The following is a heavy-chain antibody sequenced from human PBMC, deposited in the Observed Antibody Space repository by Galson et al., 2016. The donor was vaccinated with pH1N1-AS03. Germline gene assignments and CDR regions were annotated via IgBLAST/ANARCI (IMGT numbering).Heavy chain of an antibody. J-gene: IGHJ4*02. D-gene: IGHD3-9*01. Sequence: SLRLSCAASGFTFSDYYMSWIRQAPGKGLGWISCITSSGGSGPTIYYADSVKGRFTISRDNAKSSLYLQMNSLRADDTAVYYCARGWYDIWTGYLVDPFDYWGQGALVTVSS. CDR2: ITSSGGSGPTI. V-gene: IGHV3-11*01. CDR3: ARGWYDIWTGYLVDPFDY. CDR1: GFTFSDYY.